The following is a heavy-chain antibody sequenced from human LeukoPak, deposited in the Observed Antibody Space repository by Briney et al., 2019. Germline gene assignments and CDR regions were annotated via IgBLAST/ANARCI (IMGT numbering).Heavy chain of an antibody. Sequence: PGGSPGLSCAASGLTVSSNYMSWVRQAPGKGLEWVAVIYSGGSTYYADSVKGRFTISRDNSKNTLYLQMKSLRAEDTAVYYCARGSRYSSGWYFDYWGQGTLVTVSS. V-gene: IGHV3-53*01. CDR1: GLTVSSNY. CDR2: IYSGGST. CDR3: ARGSRYSSGWYFDY. D-gene: IGHD6-19*01. J-gene: IGHJ4*02.